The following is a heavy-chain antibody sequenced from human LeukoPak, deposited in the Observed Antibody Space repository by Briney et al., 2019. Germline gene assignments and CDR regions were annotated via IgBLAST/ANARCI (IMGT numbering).Heavy chain of an antibody. V-gene: IGHV3-48*03. Sequence: GGSLRLSCAASGFTFSSYEMNWVRQAPGKGLEWVSYISSSGSTIYYADSVKGRFTISRDNAKNSLYLQMNSLRAEDTAVYYCARTYYGSGSPEYWGQGTLVTVSS. CDR3: ARTYYGSGSPEY. CDR1: GFTFSSYE. J-gene: IGHJ4*02. D-gene: IGHD3-10*01. CDR2: ISSSGSTI.